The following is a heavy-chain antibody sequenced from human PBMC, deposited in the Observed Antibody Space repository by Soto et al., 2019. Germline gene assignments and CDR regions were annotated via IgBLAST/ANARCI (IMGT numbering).Heavy chain of an antibody. J-gene: IGHJ3*02. Sequence: SETLSLTCTVSGGSVSSGSYYWSWIRQPPGRGLEWFGYIYYSGSTNNNPSLKSRVTITVDTSKNQFSLKLSSVTAADTAGYYGARETKSYRSGWYYAFDIWGQGTMVTVSS. CDR3: ARETKSYRSGWYYAFDI. CDR2: IYYSGST. CDR1: GGSVSSGSYY. V-gene: IGHV4-61*01. D-gene: IGHD6-19*01.